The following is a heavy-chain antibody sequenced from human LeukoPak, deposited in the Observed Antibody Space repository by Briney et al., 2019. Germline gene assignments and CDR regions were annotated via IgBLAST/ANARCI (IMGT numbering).Heavy chain of an antibody. J-gene: IGHJ1*01. CDR3: GRAFPPLRTSSAGDL. D-gene: IGHD3-16*01. CDR2: ISGRSSHV. Sequence: GGSLRLSCSASGFSFSDYDMNWVRQAPGKGLEWVSAISGRSSHVYYGESVKGRFTISRDNAKNSLYLQLDSLGVEDTAVYYCGRAFPPLRTSSAGDLWGQGTLVTVSS. V-gene: IGHV3-21*01. CDR1: GFSFSDYD.